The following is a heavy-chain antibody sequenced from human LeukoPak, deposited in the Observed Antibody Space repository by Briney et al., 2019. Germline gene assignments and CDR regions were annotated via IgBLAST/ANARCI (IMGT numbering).Heavy chain of an antibody. CDR1: GCSISSSSYS. CDR3: ARSYYDFWSGYYRPNWFDP. Sequence: SENLSLTCTVSGCSISSSSYSWGWIRQPPGKGLEWIASIYYSGSTYYNPSLKSRVTISVDTYMNQFALKLSSVTGADTAWYYCARSYYDFWSGYYRPNWFDPWGQGTLVTVSS. CDR2: IYYSGST. J-gene: IGHJ5*02. D-gene: IGHD3-3*01. V-gene: IGHV4-39*01.